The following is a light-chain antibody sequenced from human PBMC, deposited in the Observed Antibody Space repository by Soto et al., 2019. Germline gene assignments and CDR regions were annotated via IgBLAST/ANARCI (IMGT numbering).Light chain of an antibody. CDR1: QGIGND. Sequence: DIQMTQSPSSLSASVGDRVTITCRASQGIGNDLAWYQQRPGKAPNRLIYAASTLQSGVPSRFSGSGSGTDFTLTISSLQPEDFTTYYCLQHNTYPRTFGQGTKVEIK. J-gene: IGKJ1*01. V-gene: IGKV1-17*01. CDR3: LQHNTYPRT. CDR2: AAS.